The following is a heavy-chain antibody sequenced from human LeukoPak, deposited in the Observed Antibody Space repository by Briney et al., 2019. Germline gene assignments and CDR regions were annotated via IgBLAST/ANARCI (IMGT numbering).Heavy chain of an antibody. CDR1: GFTFTSYS. J-gene: IGHJ4*02. V-gene: IGHV3-48*01. CDR3: ARGFVVVPASNGH. D-gene: IGHD2-2*01. Sequence: GGSVRLSCAASGFTFTSYSMNWVRQAPGKGLGWVSYISSSSSTIYYADSVKGRFTISRDNAKNSLYLQMNSLRAEDTAVYYCARGFVVVPASNGHWGQGTLVTVSS. CDR2: ISSSSSTI.